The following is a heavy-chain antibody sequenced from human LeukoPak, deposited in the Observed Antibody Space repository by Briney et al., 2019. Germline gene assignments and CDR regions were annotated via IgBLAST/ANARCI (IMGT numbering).Heavy chain of an antibody. V-gene: IGHV4-59*01. Sequence: SETLSLTCIVTHGSLSSYYWSWIRQPPGNGLEWIGYIYYSGSTNYTPSLKSRVTISVDTSKNQFSLKLSSVTAADTAVYYCATFDSYGFDYWGQGTLVTVSS. CDR2: IYYSGST. D-gene: IGHD5-18*01. J-gene: IGHJ4*02. CDR3: ATFDSYGFDY. CDR1: HGSLSSYY.